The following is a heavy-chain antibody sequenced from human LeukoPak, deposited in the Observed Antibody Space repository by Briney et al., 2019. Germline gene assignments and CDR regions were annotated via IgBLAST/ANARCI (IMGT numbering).Heavy chain of an antibody. V-gene: IGHV4-4*07. D-gene: IGHD2-2*01. CDR3: ARVQYQLLSEWFDP. Sequence: SETLSLTCTVSGGPIRGYYWSWIRQPAGKGLEWIGRVYTSGSTNYNPSLKSRVTISVDTSKNQFSLKLSSVTAADTAVYYCARVQYQLLSEWFDPWGQGTLVTVSS. CDR1: GGPIRGYY. CDR2: VYTSGST. J-gene: IGHJ5*02.